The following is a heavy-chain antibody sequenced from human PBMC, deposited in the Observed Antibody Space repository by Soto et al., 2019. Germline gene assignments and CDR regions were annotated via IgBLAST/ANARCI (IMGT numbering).Heavy chain of an antibody. CDR2: IFYSGST. J-gene: IGHJ5*02. CDR1: GGSISSGGYS. CDR3: ARGVLP. Sequence: QVQLQESGPGLVKPSQTLSLTCTVSGGSISSGGYSWSWIRQHPGKGLEWIGYIFYSGSTSYNPSLKRRVTISVDTSKNQFSLKVSSVTAADTAVYYCARGVLPWGQGTLVTVSS. V-gene: IGHV4-31*03.